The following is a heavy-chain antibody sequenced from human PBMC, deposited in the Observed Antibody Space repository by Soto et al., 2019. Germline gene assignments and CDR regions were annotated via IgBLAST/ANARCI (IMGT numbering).Heavy chain of an antibody. CDR2: IYHSGST. J-gene: IGHJ4*02. D-gene: IGHD5-12*01. V-gene: IGHV4-30-2*01. Sequence: ASETLSLTCAVSGGSISSGGYSWSWIRQPPGKGLEWIGYIYHSGSTYYNPSLKSRVTISVDRSKNQFSLKLSSVTAADTAVYYCARVTATINYYFDYWGQGTLVTVSS. CDR1: GGSISSGGYS. CDR3: ARVTATINYYFDY.